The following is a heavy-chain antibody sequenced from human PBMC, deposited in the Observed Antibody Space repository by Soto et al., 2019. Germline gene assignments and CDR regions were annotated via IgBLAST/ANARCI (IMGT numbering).Heavy chain of an antibody. CDR1: GYTFTSYY. J-gene: IGHJ6*02. D-gene: IGHD2-2*02. CDR2: INPSGGST. CDR3: ARDAHCSSTSCYTDDYYYYGMDV. Sequence: ASVKVSCKASGYTFTSYYMHWVRQAPGQGLEWMGIINPSGGSTSYAQKFQGRVTMTRDTSTSTVYMELSSLRSDDTAVYYCARDAHCSSTSCYTDDYYYYGMDVWGQGTTVTVSS. V-gene: IGHV1-46*01.